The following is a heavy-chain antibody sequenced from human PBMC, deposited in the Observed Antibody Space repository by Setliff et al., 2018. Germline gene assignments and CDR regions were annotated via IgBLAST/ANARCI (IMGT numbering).Heavy chain of an antibody. J-gene: IGHJ4*02. CDR1: GFTFSDYY. Sequence: GGSLRLSCAASGFTFSDYYMSWIRQAPGKGLEWVSYISSSGSTIYYADSVKGRFTISRDNAKNTLSLQMNSLRIEDTAVYYCAREGGDDYGDFFDYWGQGTLVTVSS. D-gene: IGHD4-17*01. CDR2: ISSSGSTI. CDR3: AREGGDDYGDFFDY. V-gene: IGHV3-11*04.